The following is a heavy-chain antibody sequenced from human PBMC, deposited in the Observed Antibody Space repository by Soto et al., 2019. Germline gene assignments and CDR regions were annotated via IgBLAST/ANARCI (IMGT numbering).Heavy chain of an antibody. V-gene: IGHV1-69*13. CDR2: IIPIFGTA. J-gene: IGHJ6*02. D-gene: IGHD4-4*01. Sequence: SVKVSCKASGGTFSSYAISWVRQAPGQGLEWMGGIIPIFGTANYAQKFQGRVTITADESTGTAYMELSSLRSEDTAVYYCARDDYSNYYGMDVWGQGTTVTVSS. CDR3: ARDDYSNYYGMDV. CDR1: GGTFSSYA.